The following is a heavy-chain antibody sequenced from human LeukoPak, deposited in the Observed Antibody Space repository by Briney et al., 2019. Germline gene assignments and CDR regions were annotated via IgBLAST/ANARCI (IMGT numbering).Heavy chain of an antibody. D-gene: IGHD3-9*01. CDR3: ARDREGYDILTGYPPRDI. V-gene: IGHV3-66*01. CDR2: IYSGGST. Sequence: GGSLRLSCAASGFTVSSNYMSWVRQAPGKGLEWVSVIYSGGSTYYADSVKGRFTISRDNSKNTLYLQMNSLRAEDTAVYYCARDREGYDILTGYPPRDIWGQGTMVTVSS. CDR1: GFTVSSNY. J-gene: IGHJ3*02.